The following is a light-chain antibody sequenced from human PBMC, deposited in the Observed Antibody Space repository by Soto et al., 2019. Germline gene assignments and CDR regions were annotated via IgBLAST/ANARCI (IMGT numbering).Light chain of an antibody. CDR3: CSSAPESTYV. V-gene: IGLV2-23*01. CDR2: KGT. J-gene: IGLJ1*01. Sequence: QSALAQPASVSGSPGQSVTISCTGTSSDVGAYNSVSWYQQHPDKAPQLMIYKGTQRPSGVSNRFSGSTSGNAASLTISGLQAGDEADYFCCSSAPESTYVFGTGTMVTVL. CDR1: SSDVGAYNS.